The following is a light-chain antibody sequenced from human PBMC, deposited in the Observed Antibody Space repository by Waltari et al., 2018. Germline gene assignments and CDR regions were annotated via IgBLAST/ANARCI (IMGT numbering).Light chain of an antibody. Sequence: QSALTQPASVSGSPGQSITISCTGTSSDVGSYNLVSWYPQHPGKAPKLMIYEGSKRPSGVSNRFSGSKSGNTASLTISGLQAEDEADYYCCSYAGSSTFAVFGGGTKLTVL. CDR1: SSDVGSYNL. J-gene: IGLJ3*02. CDR3: CSYAGSSTFAV. CDR2: EGS. V-gene: IGLV2-23*03.